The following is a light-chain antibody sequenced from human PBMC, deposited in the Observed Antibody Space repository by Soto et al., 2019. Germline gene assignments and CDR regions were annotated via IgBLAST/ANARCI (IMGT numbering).Light chain of an antibody. CDR3: QVWDSGSDHYV. CDR2: DDF. Sequence: SYELAQPPSVSVAPGQTAKISCGGADIGSKSVHWYRQRPGQAPVLVVFDDFDRPSAIPERFSGSNSGNTATLTISRVEAVDEADYYCQVWDSGSDHYVFGTGTKVTVL. J-gene: IGLJ1*01. V-gene: IGLV3-21*02. CDR1: DIGSKS.